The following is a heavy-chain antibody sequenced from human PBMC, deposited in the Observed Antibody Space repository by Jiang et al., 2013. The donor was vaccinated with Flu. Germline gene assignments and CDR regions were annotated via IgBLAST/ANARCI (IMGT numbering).Heavy chain of an antibody. J-gene: IGHJ4*02. CDR3: AKDRLPTYYDLWSYLLDH. CDR2: ITSSGPCH. Sequence: LEWVAAITSSGPCHTLRRLREGRFTISRDNTNSALYLQMNSLRAEDTAVYFCAKDRLPTYYDLWSYLLDHWGLGTLVTVSS. V-gene: IGHV3-23*01. D-gene: IGHD3-3*01.